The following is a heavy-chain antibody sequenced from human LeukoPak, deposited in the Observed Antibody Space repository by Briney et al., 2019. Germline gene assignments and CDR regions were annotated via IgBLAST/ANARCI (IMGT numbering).Heavy chain of an antibody. V-gene: IGHV3-21*01. CDR2: INSCSSYI. J-gene: IGHJ5*02. CDR1: GFPLWRYN. CDR3: ARRVALRGVPNILFDP. D-gene: IGHD3-10*01. Sequence: GGPQRLFCAASGFPLWRYNMNGLPGAPGKGLECVSYINSCSSYISDAASVKGPFSIARDNAKNSMYMQMNSLRGEDTAVYYCARRVALRGVPNILFDPCGEGTLVSVSS.